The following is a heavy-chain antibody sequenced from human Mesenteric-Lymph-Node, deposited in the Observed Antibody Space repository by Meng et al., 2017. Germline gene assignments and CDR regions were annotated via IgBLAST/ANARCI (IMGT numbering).Heavy chain of an antibody. CDR2: IYHSGST. CDR3: ARRRGGSGRDC. CDR1: GGSISSSNW. J-gene: IGHJ4*02. V-gene: IGHV4-4*02. D-gene: IGHD3-10*01. Sequence: QVQLQQWGAGRLKPSGTRSLTCAGSGGSISSSNWWSWVRQPPGKGLEWIGEIYHSGSTNYNPSLKSRVTISVDKSKNQFSLNLSSVTATDTAVYYCARRRGGSGRDCWGQGTLVTVSS.